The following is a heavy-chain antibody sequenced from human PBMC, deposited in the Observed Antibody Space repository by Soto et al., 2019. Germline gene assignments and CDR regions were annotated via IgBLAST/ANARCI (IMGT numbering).Heavy chain of an antibody. J-gene: IGHJ4*02. D-gene: IGHD5-12*01. Sequence: SETLSLTCTVSGGSISSGGYYWSWIRQHPGKGLEWIGYIYYSGSTYYNPSLKSRVTTSVDTSKNQFSLKLSSVTAADTAVYYCASSAGDGYNPPTYWGQGTLVTVSS. CDR1: GGSISSGGYY. V-gene: IGHV4-31*03. CDR3: ASSAGDGYNPPTY. CDR2: IYYSGST.